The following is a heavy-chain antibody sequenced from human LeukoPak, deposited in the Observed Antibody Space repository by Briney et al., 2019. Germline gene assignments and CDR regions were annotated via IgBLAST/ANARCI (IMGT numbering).Heavy chain of an antibody. CDR1: GGSFSGYY. CDR2: INHSGST. V-gene: IGHV4-34*01. Sequence: SETLSLTCAVYGGSFSGYYWSWIRQPPGKGREWSGEINHSGSTNYNPSLKTRVTITVDTSKNQFSLKLSSVTAADTAVYYCARVQGYTSSSVAFDIWGQGTMVTVSS. CDR3: ARVQGYTSSSVAFDI. D-gene: IGHD6-6*01. J-gene: IGHJ3*02.